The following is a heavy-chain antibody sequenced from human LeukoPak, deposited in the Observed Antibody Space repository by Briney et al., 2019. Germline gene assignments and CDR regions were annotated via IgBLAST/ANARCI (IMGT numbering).Heavy chain of an antibody. CDR2: ISGNGDST. J-gene: IGHJ6*03. V-gene: IGHV3-23*01. CDR3: AKDAGRYYYYMDV. Sequence: PGGSLRLSCAASGFTFSSYALSWVRQAPGKGLEWVSGISGNGDSTFYADSVKGRFTISRDNSKNTLYVQMSSLRAEDTAVYYCAKDAGRYYYYMDVWGKGTTVTVSS. CDR1: GFTFSSYA. D-gene: IGHD1-14*01.